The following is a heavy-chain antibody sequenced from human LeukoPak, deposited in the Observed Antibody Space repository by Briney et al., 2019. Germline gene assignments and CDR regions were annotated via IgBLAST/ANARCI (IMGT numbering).Heavy chain of an antibody. Sequence: SVKVSCKASGGTFSSYAFSWVRQAPGQGLEWMGAIIPIFGTTHYAQKFQGGVTITADESSTTAYMELSSLRSEDTAVYYCASGPGTPKGIDYWGQGTLVTVSS. CDR3: ASGPGTPKGIDY. D-gene: IGHD1-26*01. CDR1: GGTFSSYA. V-gene: IGHV1-69*13. J-gene: IGHJ4*02. CDR2: IIPIFGTT.